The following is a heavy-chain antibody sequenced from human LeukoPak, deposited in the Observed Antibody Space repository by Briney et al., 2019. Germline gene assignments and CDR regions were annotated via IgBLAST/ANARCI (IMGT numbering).Heavy chain of an antibody. Sequence: GGSLRLSCAASGFTFSSYWMSWVRQAPGKGLEWVANIKQDGSEKYYVDSVKGRFTISRDNAKNSLYLQMNSLRAEDTAVYYCARDPNWNREKDMDVWGKGTTFPVSS. CDR3: ARDPNWNREKDMDV. CDR2: IKQDGSEK. J-gene: IGHJ6*03. D-gene: IGHD1-1*01. CDR1: GFTFSSYW. V-gene: IGHV3-7*01.